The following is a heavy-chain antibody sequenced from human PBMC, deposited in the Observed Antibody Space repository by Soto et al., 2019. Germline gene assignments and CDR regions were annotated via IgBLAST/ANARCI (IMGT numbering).Heavy chain of an antibody. CDR1: GGSVSSGHYY. J-gene: IGHJ5*02. Sequence: QVQLQESGPGLVKPSETLSLTCTVSGGSVSSGHYYLNWIRQAPGKGLEWIGFIHYTGSTDYNPSLERRVTMSIDTSKTQVSLKLSSVTAADTAVYYCARGTPVETAMVISPWGQGTLVTDSS. D-gene: IGHD5-18*01. CDR3: ARGTPVETAMVISP. CDR2: IHYTGST. V-gene: IGHV4-61*01.